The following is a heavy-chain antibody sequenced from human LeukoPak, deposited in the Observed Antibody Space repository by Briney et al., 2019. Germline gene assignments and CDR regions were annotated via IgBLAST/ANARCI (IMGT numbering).Heavy chain of an antibody. CDR2: IYYSGST. J-gene: IGHJ5*02. V-gene: IGHV4-39*01. CDR3: ARRRDCSGGSCYYRRGWFDP. Sequence: SETLSLTCTVSGGSISSSSYYWGWIRQPPGKGLEWIGSIYYSGSTYYNPSLKSRVTISVDTSKNQFSLKLSSVTAADTAVYYCARRRDCSGGSCYYRRGWFDPWGQGTLVTVSS. D-gene: IGHD2-15*01. CDR1: GGSISSSSYY.